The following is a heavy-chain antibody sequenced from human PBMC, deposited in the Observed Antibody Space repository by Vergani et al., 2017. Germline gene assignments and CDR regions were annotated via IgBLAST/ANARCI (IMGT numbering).Heavy chain of an antibody. CDR3: ARGISGSYIGVDY. CDR1: GFTFDDYA. J-gene: IGHJ4*02. V-gene: IGHV3-23*01. D-gene: IGHD1-26*01. Sequence: EVQLLESGGGLVQPGGSLRLSCAASGFTFDDYAMHWVRQAPGKGLEWVSGISGSGGSTYYADSVKGRFTISRDNSKNTLYLQMNSLRTEDTAVYYCARGISGSYIGVDYWGQGTLVTVSS. CDR2: ISGSGGST.